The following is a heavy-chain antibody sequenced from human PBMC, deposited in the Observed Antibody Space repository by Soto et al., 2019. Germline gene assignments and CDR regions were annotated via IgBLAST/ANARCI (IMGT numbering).Heavy chain of an antibody. D-gene: IGHD6-19*01. V-gene: IGHV3-23*01. CDR1: GFTFSSYA. CDR2: ISGSGGST. CDR3: EQEDSRCWYAGDCFDY. Sequence: GGSLRLSCAASGFTFSSYAMSWVRQAPGKGLEWVSAISGSGGSTYYADSVKGRFTISRDNSKNTLYLQMNSLRAEDTAVYYCEQEDSRCWYAGDCFDYWGQGPLVTVSP. J-gene: IGHJ4*02.